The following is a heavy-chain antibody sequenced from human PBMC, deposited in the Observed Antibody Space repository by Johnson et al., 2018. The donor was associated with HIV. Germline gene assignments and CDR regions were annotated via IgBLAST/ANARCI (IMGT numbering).Heavy chain of an antibody. V-gene: IGHV3-7*01. Sequence: VQLVESGGVVVQPGGSLRLSCAASGFSFSRFWMNWVRQAPGTGLEWVANIKEEGSETYYVDSVTARFTMSRDNAKKTLYLEMNSLRAEDTAVYYCARSEITVVRGVAFDIWGQGTMVTVSS. CDR1: GFSFSRFW. CDR3: ARSEITVVRGVAFDI. J-gene: IGHJ3*02. CDR2: IKEEGSET. D-gene: IGHD3-10*01.